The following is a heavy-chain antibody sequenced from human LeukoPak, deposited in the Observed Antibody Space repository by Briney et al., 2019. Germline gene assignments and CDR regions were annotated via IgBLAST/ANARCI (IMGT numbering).Heavy chain of an antibody. J-gene: IGHJ4*02. CDR2: INHSGST. Sequence: SETLSLTCAVYGGSFSGYHWSWIRQPPGKGLEWIGEINHSGSTNYNPSLRSRVTISVDTSKNQFSLKLSSVTAADTAVYYCARGFTRSYFDYWGQGTLVTVSS. V-gene: IGHV4-34*01. CDR3: ARGFTRSYFDY. CDR1: GGSFSGYH.